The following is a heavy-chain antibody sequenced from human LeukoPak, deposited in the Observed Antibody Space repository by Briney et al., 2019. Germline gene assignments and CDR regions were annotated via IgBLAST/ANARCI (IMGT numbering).Heavy chain of an antibody. J-gene: IGHJ4*02. CDR1: GYTFTSYD. CDR2: MNPNSGNT. V-gene: IGHV1-8*01. D-gene: IGHD6-13*01. Sequence: VASVKVSCKASGYTFTSYDINWVRQATGQGLEWLGWMNPNSGNTGYAQKSQGRVTMTRNTSISTAYMELSSLRSEDTAVYYCARARRSSSWGYWGQGTLVTVSS. CDR3: ARARRSSSWGY.